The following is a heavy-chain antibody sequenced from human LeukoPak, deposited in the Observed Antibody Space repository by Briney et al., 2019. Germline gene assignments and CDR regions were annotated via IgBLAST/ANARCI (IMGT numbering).Heavy chain of an antibody. CDR2: ISSSGSSI. D-gene: IGHD1-7*01. J-gene: IGHJ4*02. CDR1: GFIFSDYY. CDR3: ARDSGGNYRFFDY. Sequence: GGSLRLSCAASGFIFSDYYMSWIRQAPGKGLEWVSYISSSGSSIYYADSVKGRFTISRDNAKNSLYLQMNSLRAEDTAVYYCARDSGGNYRFFDYWGQGTLVTVSS. V-gene: IGHV3-11*01.